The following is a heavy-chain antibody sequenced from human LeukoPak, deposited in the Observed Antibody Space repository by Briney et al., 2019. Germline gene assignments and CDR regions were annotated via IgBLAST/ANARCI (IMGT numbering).Heavy chain of an antibody. CDR1: GYTLTELS. D-gene: IGHD4-11*01. CDR3: AILGRDDYIAKWWFDP. CDR2: FDPEDGET. J-gene: IGHJ5*02. Sequence: ASVKVSCKVSGYTLTELSMHWVRQAPGKGLEWMGGFDPEDGETIYAQKFQGRVTMTEDTSTDTAYMELSSLRSEDTAVYCCAILGRDDYIAKWWFDPWGQGTLVTVSS. V-gene: IGHV1-24*01.